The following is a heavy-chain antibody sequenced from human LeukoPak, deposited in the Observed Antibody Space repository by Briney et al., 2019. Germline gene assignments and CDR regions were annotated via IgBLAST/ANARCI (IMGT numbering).Heavy chain of an antibody. J-gene: IGHJ4*02. Sequence: GGSLRLSCAASGFTFSTYAMTWARQAPGKGLEWVSGISGSGGSTYYADSVKGRFTISRDNSKNTLSLQMNSLRAEDTAVYYCAKDQDFDSTSCPDYWGQGTLVTVSS. CDR1: GFTFSTYA. V-gene: IGHV3-23*01. D-gene: IGHD2-2*01. CDR3: AKDQDFDSTSCPDY. CDR2: ISGSGGST.